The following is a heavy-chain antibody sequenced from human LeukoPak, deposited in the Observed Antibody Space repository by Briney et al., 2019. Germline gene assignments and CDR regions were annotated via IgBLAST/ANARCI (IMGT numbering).Heavy chain of an antibody. CDR2: ISGSGGST. J-gene: IGHJ4*02. CDR3: ARDSSMLRGPLVIYYFDF. CDR1: GFTFSSYG. Sequence: GGSLRLSCAASGFTFSSYGMSWVRQAPGKGLEWVSVISGSGGSTYDADSVKGRFTISRDNSKNTLYLQMNSLRVEDTAVYYCARDSSMLRGPLVIYYFDFWGQGTLVTVSS. D-gene: IGHD3-10*01. V-gene: IGHV3-23*01.